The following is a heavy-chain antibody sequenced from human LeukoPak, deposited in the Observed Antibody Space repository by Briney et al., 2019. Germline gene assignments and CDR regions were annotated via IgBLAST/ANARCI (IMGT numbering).Heavy chain of an antibody. D-gene: IGHD2-2*01. CDR2: INHSGST. CDR1: GGSFSGYY. Sequence: SETLSLTCAVYGGSFSGYYWSWIRQPPGKGLEWIGEINHSGSTNYNPSLKSRVTISVDTSKNQFSLKLSSVTAADTAVYYCARGARVVVPAAHVYYFDCWGQGTLVTVSS. J-gene: IGHJ4*02. V-gene: IGHV4-34*01. CDR3: ARGARVVVPAAHVYYFDC.